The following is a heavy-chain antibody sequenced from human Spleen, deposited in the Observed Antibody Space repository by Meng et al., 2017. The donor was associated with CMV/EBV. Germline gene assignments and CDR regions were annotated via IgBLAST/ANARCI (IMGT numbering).Heavy chain of an antibody. CDR1: GYTFTDYD. D-gene: IGHD4-11*01. CDR3: ARDHLVRHDYSKPHFDS. J-gene: IGHJ4*02. V-gene: IGHV1-8*03. CDR2: MNPNRGNT. Sequence: ASVKVSCKASGYTFTDYDINWVRQATGQGLEWMGWMNPNRGNTAYAQKFQARVTITRYTSISTAYMELSSLRYEDTAVYYCARDHLVRHDYSKPHFDSWGQGTLVTVSS.